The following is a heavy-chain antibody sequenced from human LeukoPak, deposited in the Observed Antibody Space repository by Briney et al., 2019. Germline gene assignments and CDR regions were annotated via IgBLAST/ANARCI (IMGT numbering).Heavy chain of an antibody. D-gene: IGHD6-6*01. J-gene: IGHJ4*02. V-gene: IGHV4-34*01. CDR2: INQSGGT. CDR3: ARASMYSSSSGVVY. Sequence: GSLRLSCAASGFTFSSYEMNWVRQAPGKGLEWIGDINQSGGTNYNPSLKSRVTISIDTSKSQFFLKLNSVTAADTAVYYCARASMYSSSSGVVYWGQGTLVIVSS. CDR1: GFTFSSYE.